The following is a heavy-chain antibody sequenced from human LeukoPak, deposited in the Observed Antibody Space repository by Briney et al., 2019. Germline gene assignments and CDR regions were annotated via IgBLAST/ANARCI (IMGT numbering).Heavy chain of an antibody. J-gene: IGHJ5*02. CDR2: ISGSGGST. CDR1: GFTFSSYA. Sequence: AGGSLRLSCAASGFTFSSYAMSWVRQAPGKGLEWVSAISGSGGSTYYADSVKGRFTISRDDFKSTVFLQMDSLRPEDTAVYYCARCTIGDGSGWCTWFAPWGQGTLVTVSS. D-gene: IGHD6-19*01. V-gene: IGHV3-23*01. CDR3: ARCTIGDGSGWCTWFAP.